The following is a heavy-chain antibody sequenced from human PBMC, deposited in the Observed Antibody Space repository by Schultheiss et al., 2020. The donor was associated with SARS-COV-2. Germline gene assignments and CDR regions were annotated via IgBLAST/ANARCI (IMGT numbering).Heavy chain of an antibody. V-gene: IGHV1-3*01. CDR1: GYTFTSYA. Sequence: GESLKISCKASGYTFTSYAMHWVRQAPGQRLEWMGWINAGNGNTKYSQKFQGRVTITRDTSASTAYMELSSLRSEDTAVYYCAGEKRYCSGGSCSDYYYYYGMDVWGQGTTVTFSS. CDR2: INAGNGNT. D-gene: IGHD2-15*01. J-gene: IGHJ6*02. CDR3: AGEKRYCSGGSCSDYYYYYGMDV.